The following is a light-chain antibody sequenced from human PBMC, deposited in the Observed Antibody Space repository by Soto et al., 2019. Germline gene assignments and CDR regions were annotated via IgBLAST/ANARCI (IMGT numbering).Light chain of an antibody. V-gene: IGKV3-20*01. J-gene: IGKJ4*01. CDR3: QQYGSSPPLT. CDR2: GAS. CDR1: QSVSADY. Sequence: EVVLTQSPGTLSLSPGEKATLSCRASQSVSADYLAWYQQRPGQAPGLLLYGASSRATGIPDRFSGSGSGTDFTLTISGLESEDCSVYYCQQYGSSPPLTFGGGTKVEIK.